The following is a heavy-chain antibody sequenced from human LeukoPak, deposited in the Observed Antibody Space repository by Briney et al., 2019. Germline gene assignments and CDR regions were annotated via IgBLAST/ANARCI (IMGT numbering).Heavy chain of an antibody. CDR2: IYHSGST. J-gene: IGHJ3*02. CDR1: GYSISSGYY. Sequence: SETLSLTCTVSGYSISSGYYWGWIRQPPGKGLEWIGTIYHSGSTYYNPSLKSRVTISVDKSKNQFSLKLSSVTAADTAVYYCARDPYDTTFHDAFDIWGQGTMVTVSS. V-gene: IGHV4-38-2*02. D-gene: IGHD3-9*01. CDR3: ARDPYDTTFHDAFDI.